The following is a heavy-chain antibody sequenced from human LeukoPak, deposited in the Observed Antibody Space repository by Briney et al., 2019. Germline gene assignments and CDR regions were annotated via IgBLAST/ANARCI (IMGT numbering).Heavy chain of an antibody. CDR3: ARDCNGGSCYSGIDY. J-gene: IGHJ4*02. Sequence: PGRSLRLSCAASGFTFSSYAMHWVRQAPGKGLEWVAVISYDGSNKYYADSVKGRFTISRDNSKNTLYLQMNSLRAEDTAVYYCARDCNGGSCYSGIDYWGQGTLVTVSS. CDR2: ISYDGSNK. CDR1: GFTFSSYA. V-gene: IGHV3-30-3*01. D-gene: IGHD2-15*01.